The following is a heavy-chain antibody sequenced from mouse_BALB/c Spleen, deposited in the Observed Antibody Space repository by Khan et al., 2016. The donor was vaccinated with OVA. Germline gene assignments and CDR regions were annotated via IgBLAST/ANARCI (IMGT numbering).Heavy chain of an antibody. CDR2: IFPGSDTP. CDR3: ARGGYSAFAY. Sequence: QVQLQQSGPELVKPGASLKVSCKASGYTFTDYIIGWVKQSTRQGLEWIGDIFPGSDTPYYNEKFKDKATLTVDKSANTAYMQLSSLTSDESAVYCCARGGYSAFAYWGQGTLVTVSA. V-gene: IGHV1-77*01. D-gene: IGHD2-14*01. CDR1: GYTFTDYI. J-gene: IGHJ3*01.